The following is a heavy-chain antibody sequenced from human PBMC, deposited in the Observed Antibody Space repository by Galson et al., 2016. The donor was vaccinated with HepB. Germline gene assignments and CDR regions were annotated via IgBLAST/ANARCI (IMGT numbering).Heavy chain of an antibody. CDR1: GITFSDSY. CDR3: ARVMVAYHYWSNKPKHYYSGMDV. D-gene: IGHD3-3*01. Sequence: SLRLSCAASGITFSDSYLTWIRQAPGKGLEWLSYISSSGSTIYYADSVKGRFTISRDNAKGSLYLQMNSLRAEDTAVYYCARVMVAYHYWSNKPKHYYSGMDVWGQGTTVTVSS. J-gene: IGHJ6*02. V-gene: IGHV3-11*01. CDR2: ISSSGSTI.